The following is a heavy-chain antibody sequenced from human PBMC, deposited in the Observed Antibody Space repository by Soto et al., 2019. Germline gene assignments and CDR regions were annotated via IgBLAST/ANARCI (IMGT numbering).Heavy chain of an antibody. J-gene: IGHJ6*02. CDR3: ARVSTAYDYGMAG. Sequence: EVQLVESGGGLVKPGGSLRLSCAASGFTFSSYSMNWVRQAPGKGLEWVSSISSSSSYIYYAASVKGRFTISRDNAKNSLSLQMNSLRAEDTAVYYCARVSTAYDYGMAGWGQGTTVTVSS. CDR1: GFTFSSYS. CDR2: ISSSSSYI. V-gene: IGHV3-21*01.